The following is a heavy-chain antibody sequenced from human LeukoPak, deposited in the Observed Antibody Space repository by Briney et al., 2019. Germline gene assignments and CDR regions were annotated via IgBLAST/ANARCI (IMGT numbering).Heavy chain of an antibody. D-gene: IGHD4-17*01. CDR2: IYYSGST. J-gene: IGHJ4*02. Sequence: PSETLSLTCTVSGGSISSSSYYWGWIRQPPGKGLEWIGSIYYSGSTYYNPSLKSRVTISVDTSKNQFSLKLSSVTAADTAVYYCARRNGDYVNDYWGQGTLVTVSS. V-gene: IGHV4-39*07. CDR1: GGSISSSSYY. CDR3: ARRNGDYVNDY.